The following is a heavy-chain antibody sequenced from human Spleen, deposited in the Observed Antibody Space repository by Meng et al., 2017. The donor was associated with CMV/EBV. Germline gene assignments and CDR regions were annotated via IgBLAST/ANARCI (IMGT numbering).Heavy chain of an antibody. CDR1: GYTLSEIS. V-gene: IGHV1-24*01. CDR3: ARGPSYGGIKGGFDY. D-gene: IGHD2-15*01. Sequence: ASVKVSCKVSGYTLSEISMHWVRQAPGKGFEWMGAFDPEDGKTDYAQKFQGRVTITTDESTSTAYMDLSSLRSEDTAVYYCARGPSYGGIKGGFDYWGQGTLVTVSS. J-gene: IGHJ4*02. CDR2: FDPEDGKT.